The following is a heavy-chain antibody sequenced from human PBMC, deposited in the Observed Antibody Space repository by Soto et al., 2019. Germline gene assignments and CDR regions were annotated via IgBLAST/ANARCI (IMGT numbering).Heavy chain of an antibody. CDR1: GFTFSSYG. CDR2: ISYDGSNK. D-gene: IGHD2-15*01. Sequence: QVQLVESGGGVVQPGRSLRLSCAASGFTFSSYGMHWVRQAPGKGLEWVAVISYDGSNKYYADSVKGRFTISRDNSKNTLYLQMNSLRAEDTAVYYCAKSQGGCSGGSCSVYFDYWGQGTLVTVSS. CDR3: AKSQGGCSGGSCSVYFDY. V-gene: IGHV3-30*18. J-gene: IGHJ4*02.